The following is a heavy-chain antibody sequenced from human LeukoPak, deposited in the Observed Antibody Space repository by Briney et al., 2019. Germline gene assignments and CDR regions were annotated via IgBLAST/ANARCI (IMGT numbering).Heavy chain of an antibody. CDR1: GYTFTSYG. CDR3: ARDSSAYYYDSSGYYLGIKSYYFDY. Sequence: ASVKVSCKASGYTFTSYGISWVRQAPGQGLEWMGWISAYNGNTNYAQKLQGGVTMTTDTSTSTAYMELRSLRSDDTAVYYCARDSSAYYYDSSGYYLGIKSYYFDYWGQGTLVTVSS. V-gene: IGHV1-18*01. CDR2: ISAYNGNT. J-gene: IGHJ4*02. D-gene: IGHD3-22*01.